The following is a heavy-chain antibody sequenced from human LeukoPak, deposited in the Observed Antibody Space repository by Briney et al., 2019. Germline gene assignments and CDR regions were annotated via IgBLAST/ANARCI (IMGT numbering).Heavy chain of an antibody. CDR3: ARGDAPAAITYFDY. Sequence: GASVKVSCKASGYTFTSYGISWVRQAPGQGLEWLGWISAYNGNTNYAQKLQGRVTMTTDTSTSTAYMELRSLRSDDTAVYYCARGDAPAAITYFDYWGQGTLVTVSS. D-gene: IGHD2-2*02. CDR1: GYTFTSYG. J-gene: IGHJ4*02. V-gene: IGHV1-18*01. CDR2: ISAYNGNT.